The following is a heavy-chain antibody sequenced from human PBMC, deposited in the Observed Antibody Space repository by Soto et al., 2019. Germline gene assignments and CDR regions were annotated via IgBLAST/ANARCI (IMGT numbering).Heavy chain of an antibody. V-gene: IGHV3-66*01. D-gene: IGHD6-13*01. CDR1: EFTVSSIY. CDR3: ARDEGQQTYGPYYYGMDV. Sequence: PGGFLRVSYTVLEFTVSSIYMRWVRQTPGKGLEWVSAIYSGGSTYNADSVKGRFTISRDNSKNTLYLQMNSLRAEDTAVYYCARDEGQQTYGPYYYGMDVWGQGTTVTVSS. J-gene: IGHJ6*02. CDR2: IYSGGST.